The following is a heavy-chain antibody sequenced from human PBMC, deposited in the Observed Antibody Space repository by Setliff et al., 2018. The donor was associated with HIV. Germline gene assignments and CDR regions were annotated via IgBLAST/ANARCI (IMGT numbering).Heavy chain of an antibody. CDR3: VTERRVGSFNS. J-gene: IGHJ4*02. Sequence: GESLRLSCAASGFTFSTYTMNWVRQAPGKGLEWVSFITPTSSFLKYADSVKGRFTISRDNAKNSVYLQMNSLRAEDTAIYYCVTERRVGSFNSWGQGTLVTVSS. CDR2: ITPTSSFL. V-gene: IGHV3-21*01. CDR1: GFTFSTYT.